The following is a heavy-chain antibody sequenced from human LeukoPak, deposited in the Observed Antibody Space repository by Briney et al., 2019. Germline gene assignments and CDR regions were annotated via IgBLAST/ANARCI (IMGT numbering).Heavy chain of an antibody. V-gene: IGHV1-46*01. D-gene: IGHD5-18*01. Sequence: ASVKVSCKASGYTFTNYYMHWVRQAPGQGLEWMGIIDPSGGSTSYAHQLQGRVTMTRDTSTTTVYMEVSSLRSEDTAVFYCARDGDGGYSYGPIDYWGQGTRVTVSS. J-gene: IGHJ4*02. CDR1: GYTFTNYY. CDR3: ARDGDGGYSYGPIDY. CDR2: IDPSGGST.